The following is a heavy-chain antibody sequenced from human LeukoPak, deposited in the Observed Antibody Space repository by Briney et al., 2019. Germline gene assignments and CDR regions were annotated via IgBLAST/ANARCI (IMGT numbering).Heavy chain of an antibody. CDR1: GDSISSYNHY. CDR2: ICYGGST. Sequence: SETLSLTCTVSGDSISSYNHYWGWIRQPPGKGLEWLGSICYGGSTHDNPSLKSRVTISVDTSKNQFSLRVTSATAADTAVYYCARMMYGNGWDRYYFDYWGQGTLVTVSS. V-gene: IGHV4-39*01. D-gene: IGHD6-19*01. CDR3: ARMMYGNGWDRYYFDY. J-gene: IGHJ4*02.